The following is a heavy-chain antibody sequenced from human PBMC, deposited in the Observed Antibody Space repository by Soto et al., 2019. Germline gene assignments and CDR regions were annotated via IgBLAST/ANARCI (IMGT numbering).Heavy chain of an antibody. CDR3: AKALNKTDFDY. Sequence: SETLSLTCAVYGGSFSGYYWSWIRQPPGKGLEWIGEINHSGSTNYNPSLKSRVTISVDTSKNQFSLKLSSVTAADTAVYYCAKALNKTDFDYLGQGALVTVSS. CDR2: INHSGST. CDR1: GGSFSGYY. V-gene: IGHV4-34*01. J-gene: IGHJ4*02.